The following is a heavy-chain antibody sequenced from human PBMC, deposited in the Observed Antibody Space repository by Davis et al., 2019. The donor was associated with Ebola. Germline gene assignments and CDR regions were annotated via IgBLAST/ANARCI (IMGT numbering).Heavy chain of an antibody. CDR3: ARGRRVAAVPSPSLEWLFSDYYGMDV. D-gene: IGHD3-3*01. J-gene: IGHJ6*02. Sequence: PSETLSLTCTVSGGSISSSSYYWGWIRQPPGKGLEWIGEINHSGSTNYNPSLKSRVTISVDTSKNQFSLKLSSVTAADTAVYYCARGRRVAAVPSPSLEWLFSDYYGMDVWGQGTTVTVSS. V-gene: IGHV4-39*07. CDR1: GGSISSSSYY. CDR2: INHSGST.